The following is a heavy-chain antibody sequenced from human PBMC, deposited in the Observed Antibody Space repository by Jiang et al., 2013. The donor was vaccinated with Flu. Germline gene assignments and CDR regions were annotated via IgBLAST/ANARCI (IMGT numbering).Heavy chain of an antibody. V-gene: IGHV4-39*07. Sequence: ISSSSYYWGWIRQPPGKGLEWIGSIYYSGSTYYNPSLKSRVTISVDTSKNQFSLKLSSVTAADTAVYYCARGAANYGMDVWGQGTTVTVSS. CDR1: ISSSSYY. D-gene: IGHD6-13*01. CDR3: ARGAANYGMDV. J-gene: IGHJ6*02. CDR2: IYYSGST.